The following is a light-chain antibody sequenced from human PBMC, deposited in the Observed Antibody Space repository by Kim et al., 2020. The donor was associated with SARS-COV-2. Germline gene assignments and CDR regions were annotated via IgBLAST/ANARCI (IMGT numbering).Light chain of an antibody. CDR3: NSRDSSGNHVV. CDR1: TLRSLF. J-gene: IGLJ2*01. CDR2: VNK. Sequence: AVGQTVSITCQGDTLRSLFANWYQQKPGQAPVLVIYVNKNRPSGIPDRFSGSSSGNTASLTITGAQAEDEADYYCNSRDSSGNHVVFGGGTQLTVL. V-gene: IGLV3-19*01.